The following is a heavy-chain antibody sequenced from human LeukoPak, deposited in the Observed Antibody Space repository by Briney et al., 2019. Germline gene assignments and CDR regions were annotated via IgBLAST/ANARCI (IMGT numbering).Heavy chain of an antibody. CDR2: TYYKSKWFN. CDR1: GDSVSSNSAA. J-gene: IGHJ6*02. V-gene: IGHV6-1*01. CDR3: ARETSGWLYYYYGMDV. Sequence: SQTLSLTCVISGDSVSSNSAAWNWLRQSPSRGLEWLGRTYYKSKWFNDYAVSVKSRITINPDTSKNQFSLQLSSVTPEDTAVYYCARETSGWLYYYYGMDVWGQGITVTVSS. D-gene: IGHD6-19*01.